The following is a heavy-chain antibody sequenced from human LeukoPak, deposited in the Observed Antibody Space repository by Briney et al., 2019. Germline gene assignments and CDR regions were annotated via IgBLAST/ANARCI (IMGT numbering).Heavy chain of an antibody. D-gene: IGHD6-19*01. V-gene: IGHV3-53*01. J-gene: IGHJ4*02. CDR3: ARSGSGWFDF. CDR1: GFTVSTNF. CDR2: IYAGGDT. Sequence: GGSLRLSCAASGFTVSTNFMSWVRQAPGKGLEWVSVIYAGGDTYYADSVKGRFTISRDNSKNTLYLQMNSLRAEDTAVYYCARSGSGWFDFWGQGTLVTASS.